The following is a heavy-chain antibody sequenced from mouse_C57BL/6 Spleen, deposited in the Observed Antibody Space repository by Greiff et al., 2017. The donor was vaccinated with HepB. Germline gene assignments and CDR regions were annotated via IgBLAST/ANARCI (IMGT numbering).Heavy chain of an antibody. CDR2: ISDGGSYT. V-gene: IGHV5-4*01. Sequence: EVKVEESGGGLVKPGGSLKLSCAASGFTFSSYAMSWVRQTPEKRLEWVATISDGGSYTYYPDNVKGRFTISRDNAKNNLYLQMSHLKSEDTAMYYCARDLGTTERGWYFDVWGTGTTVTVSS. D-gene: IGHD1-1*01. CDR1: GFTFSSYA. J-gene: IGHJ1*03. CDR3: ARDLGTTERGWYFDV.